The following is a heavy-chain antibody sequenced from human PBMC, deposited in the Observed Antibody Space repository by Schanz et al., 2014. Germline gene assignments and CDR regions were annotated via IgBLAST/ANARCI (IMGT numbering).Heavy chain of an antibody. CDR3: ARGGYGSGSYREFDY. CDR2: IYHSGNT. J-gene: IGHJ4*02. D-gene: IGHD3-10*01. CDR1: GASISSSNW. Sequence: QVQLQESGPGLVKPSGTLSLTCAVSGASISSSNWWSWVRQPPGKGLEWIGEIYHSGNTNYNASLKSRVTISLEKSKNQFSLKVRSVTAADTAVYYCARGGYGSGSYREFDYWGQGTLVTVSS. V-gene: IGHV4-4*02.